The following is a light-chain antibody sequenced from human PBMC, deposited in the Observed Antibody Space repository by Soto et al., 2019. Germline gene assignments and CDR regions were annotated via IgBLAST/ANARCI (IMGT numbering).Light chain of an antibody. J-gene: IGLJ7*01. Sequence: QSALTQPASVSGSPGQSITISCTGTSSDVGGYNFVSWYQQYPGKAPKLMIYEVSNRPSGVSNRFSASKSGNTASLTISGLQAEDEADYYCSSYTGSLLVFGGGTQLTVL. CDR1: SSDVGGYNF. V-gene: IGLV2-14*01. CDR3: SSYTGSLLV. CDR2: EVS.